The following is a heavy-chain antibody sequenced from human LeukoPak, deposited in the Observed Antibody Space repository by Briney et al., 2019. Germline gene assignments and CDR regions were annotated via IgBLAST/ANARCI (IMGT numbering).Heavy chain of an antibody. CDR3: ARVVNGLGAARRGYYFDY. D-gene: IGHD6-6*01. V-gene: IGHV4-34*01. CDR1: GGSFSGYY. CDR2: INHSGST. Sequence: SETLSLTCAVYGGSFSGYYWSWIRQPPGKGLEWIGEINHSGSTYYNPSLKSRVTISVDRSKNQFSLKLSSVTAADTAVYYCARVVNGLGAARRGYYFDYWGQGTLVTVSS. J-gene: IGHJ4*02.